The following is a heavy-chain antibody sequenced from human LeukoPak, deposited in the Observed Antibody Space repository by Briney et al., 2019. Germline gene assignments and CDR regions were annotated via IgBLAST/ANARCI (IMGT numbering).Heavy chain of an antibody. J-gene: IGHJ4*02. V-gene: IGHV3-21*01. CDR3: ARDGSDGNFAWLPDY. D-gene: IGHD3-9*01. Sequence: GGSLRLSCAASGFTFSSYSMNWVRQAPGKGLEWVSSISSSSSYIYYADSVKGRFTISRDNAKNSLYLQMNSLRAEDTAVYYCARDGSDGNFAWLPDYWGQGTLVTVSS. CDR1: GFTFSSYS. CDR2: ISSSSSYI.